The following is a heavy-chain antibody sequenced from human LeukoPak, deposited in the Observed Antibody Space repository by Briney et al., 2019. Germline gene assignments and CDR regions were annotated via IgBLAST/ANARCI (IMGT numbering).Heavy chain of an antibody. CDR3: ARDRWFWSGYTYGMDV. Sequence: GGSLRLSCAASGFTFRSYAMHWVRQAPGKGLEWVAVISYDGSNKYYADSVKGRFTISRDNSKNTLYLQMNSLRGEDTAVYYCARDRWFWSGYTYGMDVWGQGTTVTVSS. CDR2: ISYDGSNK. CDR1: GFTFRSYA. V-gene: IGHV3-30-3*01. D-gene: IGHD3-3*01. J-gene: IGHJ6*02.